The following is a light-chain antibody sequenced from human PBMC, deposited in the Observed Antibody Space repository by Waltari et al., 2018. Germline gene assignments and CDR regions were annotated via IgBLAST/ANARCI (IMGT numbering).Light chain of an antibody. V-gene: IGKV1-39*01. CDR3: QQSYSTPV. CDR1: QSIISS. J-gene: IGKJ4*01. CDR2: AAS. Sequence: EIQMIPSPSSMSASVGDRVTITCRASQSIISSLNWYQQRPGNAAPLLLYAASRLQSAVRSRCSGSGSGTDFTLTSTSLQPEDFATYYWQQSYSTPVFGGGTKVEIK.